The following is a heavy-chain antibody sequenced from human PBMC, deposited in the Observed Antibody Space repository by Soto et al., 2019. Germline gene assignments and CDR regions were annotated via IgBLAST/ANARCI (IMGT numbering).Heavy chain of an antibody. J-gene: IGHJ6*02. CDR1: GFTFSSYA. CDR2: ISGSGGST. D-gene: IGHD2-21*02. Sequence: GGSLRLSCAASGFTFSSYAMSWVRQAPGKGLEWVSAISGSGGSTYYADSVKGRFTISRDNSKNTLYLQMNSLRAEDTAVYYCARHITVVTPDYYYGMDVWGQGTTVTVSS. V-gene: IGHV3-23*01. CDR3: ARHITVVTPDYYYGMDV.